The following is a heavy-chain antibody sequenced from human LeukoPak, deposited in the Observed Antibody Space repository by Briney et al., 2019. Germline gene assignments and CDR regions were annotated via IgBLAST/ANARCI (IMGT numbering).Heavy chain of an antibody. J-gene: IGHJ4*02. V-gene: IGHV1-69*01. D-gene: IGHD2-2*01. Sequence: SVKVSCKASGGTFSSYAISWVRQAPGQGLEWMGGIVPMFGTAMYAQKFQGRVTITADESTSTAYMELSSLRSEDTAVYYCARGRCSSTSCYSDYWGQGTLVTVSS. CDR1: GGTFSSYA. CDR2: IVPMFGTA. CDR3: ARGRCSSTSCYSDY.